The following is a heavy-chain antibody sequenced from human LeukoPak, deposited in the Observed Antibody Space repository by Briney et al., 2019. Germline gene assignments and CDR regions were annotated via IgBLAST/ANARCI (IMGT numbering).Heavy chain of an antibody. CDR3: AREYYYDEDAGNY. CDR2: ITASSTYI. Sequence: PGGSLRLSRAASGFSFSRSSMGWVRQAPGKGLEWVSSITASSTYIYYADSVKGRFTISRDNVEKSVSLQMNSLRAEDTAVYYCAREYYYDEDAGNYWGQGTLVTVSS. D-gene: IGHD3-22*01. CDR1: GFSFSRSS. J-gene: IGHJ4*02. V-gene: IGHV3-21*01.